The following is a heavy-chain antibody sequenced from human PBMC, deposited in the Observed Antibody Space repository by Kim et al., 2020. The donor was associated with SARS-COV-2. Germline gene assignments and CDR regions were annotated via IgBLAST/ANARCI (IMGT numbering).Heavy chain of an antibody. D-gene: IGHD3-22*01. CDR3: ASFSDSSGYSAPNAFDI. CDR1: GFTFSSYA. J-gene: IGHJ3*02. CDR2: ISYDGSNK. V-gene: IGHV3-30*04. Sequence: GGSLRRSCAASGFTFSSYAMHWVRQAPGKGLEWVAVISYDGSNKYYADSVKGRFTISRDNSKNTLYLQMNSLRAEDTAVYYCASFSDSSGYSAPNAFDIWGQGTMVTVSA.